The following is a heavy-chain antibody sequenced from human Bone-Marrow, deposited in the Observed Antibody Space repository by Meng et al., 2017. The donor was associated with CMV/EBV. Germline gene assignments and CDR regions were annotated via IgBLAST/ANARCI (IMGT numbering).Heavy chain of an antibody. CDR2: ISGSGGST. CDR3: ARGGFGEFLSYYYGMDV. V-gene: IGHV3-23*01. D-gene: IGHD3-10*01. Sequence: GESLKISCAASGFTFSSYSLNWVRQAPGKGLEWVSAISGSGGSTYYADSVKGRFTISRDNSKNTLYLQMNSLRAEDTAVYYCARGGFGEFLSYYYGMDVWGQGTTVTVSS. J-gene: IGHJ6*02. CDR1: GFTFSSYS.